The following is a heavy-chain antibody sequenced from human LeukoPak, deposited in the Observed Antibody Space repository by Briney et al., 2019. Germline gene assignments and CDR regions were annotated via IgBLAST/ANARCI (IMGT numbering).Heavy chain of an antibody. CDR1: GFSFSGHW. V-gene: IGHV3-74*01. CDR2: ISPTGSTT. D-gene: IGHD6-6*01. J-gene: IGHJ4*02. Sequence: GGSLRLSCTASGFSFSGHWMHWARQLPGKGLVWVSRISPTGSTTSYADSVKGRFTVSRDNAKNTLYLQVNNLRAEDTAVYYCARGPNSNWSGLDFWGQGALLTVSS. CDR3: ARGPNSNWSGLDF.